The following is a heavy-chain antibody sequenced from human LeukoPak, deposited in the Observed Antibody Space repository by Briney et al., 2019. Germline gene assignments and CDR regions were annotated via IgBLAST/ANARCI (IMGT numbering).Heavy chain of an antibody. CDR2: MSWNSASI. CDR3: AKGASRDGGVSGA. J-gene: IGHJ5*02. D-gene: IGHD2-8*02. Sequence: SLTLSCAASGFTSDDYAMHWVRQAQGKGLEWVSGMSWNSASIGYADSVKGRFTISRDNAKNSLYLQMSSLRAEDTALYYCAKGASRDGGVSGAWGQGTLVTVSS. CDR1: GFTSDDYA. V-gene: IGHV3-9*02.